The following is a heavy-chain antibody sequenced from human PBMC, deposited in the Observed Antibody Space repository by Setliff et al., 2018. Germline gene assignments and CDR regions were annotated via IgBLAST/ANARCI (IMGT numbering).Heavy chain of an antibody. Sequence: TGGSLRLSCAASGFTFSSYAMSWVRQAPGKGLEWVSAISGSGGGTYYADSVKGRFTISRDNSKNTVYLQMNSLRAEDTAVYYCARTCSGSTCHAGLDYWGQGIPVTVSS. CDR3: ARTCSGSTCHAGLDY. CDR2: ISGSGGGT. D-gene: IGHD6-19*01. J-gene: IGHJ4*02. CDR1: GFTFSSYA. V-gene: IGHV3-23*01.